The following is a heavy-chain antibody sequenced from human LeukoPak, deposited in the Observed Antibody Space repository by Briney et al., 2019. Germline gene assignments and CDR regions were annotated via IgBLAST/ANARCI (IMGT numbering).Heavy chain of an antibody. CDR1: GGSFSVYY. D-gene: IGHD6-6*01. CDR2: ISHSGST. Sequence: PSETLSLTCAVYGGSFSVYYWSWIRQPPGNRLASTGEISHSGSTNYNPSLKSRVPISVDTSKNQFSLKLSSVTAADTAVYYCARRRMSIAARPSTRWFDPWGQGTLVTVSS. J-gene: IGHJ5*02. CDR3: ARRRMSIAARPSTRWFDP. V-gene: IGHV4-34*01.